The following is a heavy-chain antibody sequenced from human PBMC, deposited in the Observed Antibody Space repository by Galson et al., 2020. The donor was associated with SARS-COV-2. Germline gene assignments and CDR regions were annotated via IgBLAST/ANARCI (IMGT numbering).Heavy chain of an antibody. CDR2: INHSGST. CDR1: GGSFSGYY. V-gene: IGHV4-34*01. D-gene: IGHD6-6*01. J-gene: IGHJ6*03. Sequence: SETLSLTCAVYGGSFSGYYWSWIRQPPGKGLEWIGEINHSGSTNYNPSLKSRVTISVDTSKNQFSLKLSSVTAADTAVYYCARGDFGSSLIFYYYYMDVWGKGTTVTVSS. CDR3: ARGDFGSSLIFYYYYMDV.